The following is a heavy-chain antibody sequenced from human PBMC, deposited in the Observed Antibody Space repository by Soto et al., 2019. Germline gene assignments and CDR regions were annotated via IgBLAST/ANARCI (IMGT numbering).Heavy chain of an antibody. D-gene: IGHD5-18*01. V-gene: IGHV1-69*13. CDR3: ARKIQLWLGWFDP. Sequence: ASVKVSCKASGGTFSSYAISWVRQAPGQGLEWMGGIIPIFGTANYAQKFQGRVTITADESTSTAYMELSSLRSEDTAVYYCARKIQLWLGWFDPWGQGTLVTVSS. CDR1: GGTFSSYA. J-gene: IGHJ5*02. CDR2: IIPIFGTA.